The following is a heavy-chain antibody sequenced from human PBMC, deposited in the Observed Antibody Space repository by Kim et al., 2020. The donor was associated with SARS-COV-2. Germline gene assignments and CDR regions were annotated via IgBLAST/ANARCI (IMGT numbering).Heavy chain of an antibody. CDR2: ISGSGGST. D-gene: IGHD6-13*01. J-gene: IGHJ4*02. Sequence: GGSLRLSCAASGFTFSSYAMSWVRQAPGKGLEWVSAISGSGGSTYYADSVKGRFTISRDNSKNTLYLQMNSLRAEDTAVYYCAKDSYSSSWYGANFDYWGQGTLVTVFS. CDR1: GFTFSSYA. V-gene: IGHV3-23*01. CDR3: AKDSYSSSWYGANFDY.